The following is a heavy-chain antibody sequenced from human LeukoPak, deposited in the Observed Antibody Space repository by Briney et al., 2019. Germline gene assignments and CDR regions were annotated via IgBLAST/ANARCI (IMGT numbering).Heavy chain of an antibody. D-gene: IGHD3-22*01. J-gene: IGHJ4*02. CDR1: GFPFSSYA. CDR2: ISYDGSNK. Sequence: GGSLRLSCAASGFPFSSYAMHWVRQAPGKGLEWVAVISYDGSNKYYADSVKGRFTISRDNSKNTLYLQMNSLRAEDTAVYYCARGAHYYDSSGRFDYWGQGTLVTVSS. CDR3: ARGAHYYDSSGRFDY. V-gene: IGHV3-30-3*01.